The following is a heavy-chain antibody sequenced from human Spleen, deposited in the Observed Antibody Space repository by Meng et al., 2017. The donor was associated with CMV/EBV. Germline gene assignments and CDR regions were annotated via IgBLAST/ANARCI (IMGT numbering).Heavy chain of an antibody. CDR1: GYNFITYY. CDR2: INPDGGTT. D-gene: IGHD3-22*01. V-gene: IGHV1-46*01. J-gene: IGHJ3*02. CDR3: ARDLVGYDAFDI. Sequence: CKASGYNFITYYRHWMRQAPGKGLEWMGRINPDGGTTTYAERFQGGLTLTSDTSTSTVYMELSSLRSEDTAVYYCARDLVGYDAFDIWGQGTMVTVSS.